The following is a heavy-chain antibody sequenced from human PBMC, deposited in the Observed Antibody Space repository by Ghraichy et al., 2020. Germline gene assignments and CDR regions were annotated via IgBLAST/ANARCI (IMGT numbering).Heavy chain of an antibody. V-gene: IGHV3-23*01. D-gene: IGHD6-19*01. CDR1: GFTFSSYA. CDR3: PPPIAVAGTGNY. Sequence: GGSLRLSCAASGFTFSSYAMSWVRQAPGKGLEWVSAISGSGGSTYYADSVKGRFTISRDNSKNTLYLQMNSLRAEDTAVYYCPPPIAVAGTGNYWGQGTLVTVSS. J-gene: IGHJ4*02. CDR2: ISGSGGST.